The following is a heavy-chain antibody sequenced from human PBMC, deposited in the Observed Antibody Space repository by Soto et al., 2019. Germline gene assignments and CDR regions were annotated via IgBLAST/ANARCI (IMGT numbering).Heavy chain of an antibody. CDR1: GFTFSSYG. CDR2: IWHDGMNK. CDR3: ARDLSSEDPIDY. J-gene: IGHJ4*02. V-gene: IGHV3-33*01. Sequence: QVQLVESGGGVVQPERSLTLSCAASGFTFSSYGMHWVRQAPGKGMEWVAVIWHDGMNKYYADSVRGRFTISRDNSKNTLYLQMNSLRAEDTAVYYCARDLSSEDPIDYWGQGTLVTVSS.